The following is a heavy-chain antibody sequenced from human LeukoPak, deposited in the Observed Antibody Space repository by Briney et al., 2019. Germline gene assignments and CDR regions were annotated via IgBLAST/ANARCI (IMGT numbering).Heavy chain of an antibody. CDR3: ARGGLEDIVVVPAAKVSNWFDP. Sequence: ASAKVSCKASGGTFSSYAISWVRQAPGQGLEWMGGIIPIFGTANYAQKFQGRVTITADESTSTAYMELSSLRSEDTAVYYCARGGLEDIVVVPAAKVSNWFDPWGQGTLVTVSS. D-gene: IGHD2-2*01. J-gene: IGHJ5*02. CDR1: GGTFSSYA. V-gene: IGHV1-69*01. CDR2: IIPIFGTA.